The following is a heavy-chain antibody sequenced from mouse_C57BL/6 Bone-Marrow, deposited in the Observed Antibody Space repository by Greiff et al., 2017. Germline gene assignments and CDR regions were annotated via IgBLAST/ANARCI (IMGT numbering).Heavy chain of an antibody. CDR1: GYTFTSYG. V-gene: IGHV1-81*01. CDR3: ARRNYGSSYVHWYFDV. CDR2: IYPRSGNT. Sequence: QVQLKQSGAELARPGASVKLSCKASGYTFTSYGISWVKQRTGQGLEWIGEIYPRSGNTYYNEKFKGKATLTADKSSSTAYMELRSLTSEDSAVYFCARRNYGSSYVHWYFDVWGTGTTVTVSS. D-gene: IGHD1-1*01. J-gene: IGHJ1*03.